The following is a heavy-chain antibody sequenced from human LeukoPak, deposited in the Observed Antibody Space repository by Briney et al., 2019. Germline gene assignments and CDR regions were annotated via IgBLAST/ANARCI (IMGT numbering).Heavy chain of an antibody. Sequence: GGSLRLSCAASGFTFSSYSMNWVRQAPGKGLEWVSSISSSSSYIYYADSVKGRFTISRDNAKNTLYLQMNSLRAEDTAVYYCARDFAEWGSPPFDYWGQGTLVTVSS. CDR1: GFTFSSYS. J-gene: IGHJ4*02. CDR2: ISSSSSYI. V-gene: IGHV3-21*01. D-gene: IGHD3-10*01. CDR3: ARDFAEWGSPPFDY.